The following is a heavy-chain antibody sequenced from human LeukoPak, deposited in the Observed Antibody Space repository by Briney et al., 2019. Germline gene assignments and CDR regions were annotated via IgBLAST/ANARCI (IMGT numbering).Heavy chain of an antibody. CDR1: GGSIISSDYH. J-gene: IGHJ3*02. CDR2: ISYSGNP. V-gene: IGHV4-39*01. D-gene: IGHD2-15*01. Sequence: SETLSLTCTVSGGSIISSDYHWGWVRQPPGRGLEWIGTISYSGNPYYHPSLRSRVTISVDTSNTQFSLSLGSVTAADTAVYHCARHCCSGPAKRVFDIWGQGTMVTVSS. CDR3: ARHCCSGPAKRVFDI.